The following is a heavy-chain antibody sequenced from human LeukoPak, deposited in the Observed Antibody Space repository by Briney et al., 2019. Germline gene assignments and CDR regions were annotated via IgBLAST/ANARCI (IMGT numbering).Heavy chain of an antibody. J-gene: IGHJ6*02. V-gene: IGHV1-46*01. Sequence: GASVKVSCKASGYTFTSYYMHWVRQAPGQGLEWMGIINPSGGSTSYAQKFQGRVTMTRDTSTSTVYMELSSLRSEDTAVYYCARASRYCSSTSCRPYYYYYGMDVWGQGTTVTVSS. CDR1: GYTFTSYY. D-gene: IGHD2-2*01. CDR2: INPSGGST. CDR3: ARASRYCSSTSCRPYYYYYGMDV.